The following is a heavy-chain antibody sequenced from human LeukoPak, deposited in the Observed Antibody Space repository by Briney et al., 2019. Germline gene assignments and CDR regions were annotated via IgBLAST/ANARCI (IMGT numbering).Heavy chain of an antibody. D-gene: IGHD2-15*01. J-gene: IGHJ4*02. CDR2: ISSVTTFI. CDR3: ARAASDRCNGESCLDS. V-gene: IGHV3-21*06. CDR1: GFTFTTYS. Sequence: KPGGSLRLSCAASGFTFTTYSMNWVSQAPGKGLEWVSSISSVTTFISYSDSVKGRFTISRDNAKNSLFLQMNSLRAEDTAVYYCARAASDRCNGESCLDSWGQGTLVIVSS.